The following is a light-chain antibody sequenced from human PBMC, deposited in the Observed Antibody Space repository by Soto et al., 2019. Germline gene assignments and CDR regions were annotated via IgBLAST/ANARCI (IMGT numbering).Light chain of an antibody. Sequence: DIQMSQSPSSLSASIGDRITITCRASQSISTYLNWYQQKPGKAPRLLIYGASTLQNGVPSRFSVSGSATYYTLTINSLQPEDFATYYCQQSFITPPLTFGGGTTVE. CDR3: QQSFITPPLT. CDR1: QSISTY. CDR2: GAS. V-gene: IGKV1-39*01. J-gene: IGKJ4*01.